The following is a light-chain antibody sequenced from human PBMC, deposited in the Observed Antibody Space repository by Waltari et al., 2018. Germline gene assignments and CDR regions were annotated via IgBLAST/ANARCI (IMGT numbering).Light chain of an antibody. CDR2: EVT. J-gene: IGLJ2*01. V-gene: IGLV2-8*01. Sequence: QSALTQPPSASGSPGQPVTISCTGTSSDVGGYNYVPWYQQHPGNAPKLIIYEVTNRPSGVPDRFSGSKSGNTASLTVSGLQADDEADYYCNSYAGRNRLGVFGGGTKVTVL. CDR1: SSDVGGYNY. CDR3: NSYAGRNRLGV.